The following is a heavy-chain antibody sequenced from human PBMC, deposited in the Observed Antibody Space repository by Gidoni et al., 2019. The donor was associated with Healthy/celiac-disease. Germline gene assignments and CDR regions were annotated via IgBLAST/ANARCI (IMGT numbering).Heavy chain of an antibody. V-gene: IGHV3-7*04. CDR2: IKQDGSEK. D-gene: IGHD5-12*01. Sequence: EVQLVESGGGLVQPGGSLRLSCAAYGSPFRSYWMSWVRQAPGKGLEWVANIKQDGSEKYYVDSVKGRFTISRDNAKNSLYLQMNSLRAEDTAVYYCARDNVEMATMYAFDIWGQGTMVTVSS. CDR3: ARDNVEMATMYAFDI. J-gene: IGHJ3*02. CDR1: GSPFRSYW.